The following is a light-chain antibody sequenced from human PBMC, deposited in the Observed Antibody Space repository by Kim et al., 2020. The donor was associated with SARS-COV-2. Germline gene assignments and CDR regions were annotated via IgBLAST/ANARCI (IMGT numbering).Light chain of an antibody. CDR2: DAS. CDR1: QSVDID. CDR3: LHQNSWHPEIT. Sequence: EIALTQSPATLSLSPGERATLACRASQSVDIDVAWYQQKPGQAPSLLIYDASKRVTGIPARFSGSGSGMDFTLNISSLEPEDFAVYYCLHQNSWHPEITCGGGTKVDIK. J-gene: IGKJ4*01. V-gene: IGKV3-11*01.